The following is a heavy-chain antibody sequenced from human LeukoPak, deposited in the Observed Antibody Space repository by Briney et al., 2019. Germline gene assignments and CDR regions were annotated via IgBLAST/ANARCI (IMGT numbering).Heavy chain of an antibody. CDR2: IYSGGST. J-gene: IGHJ4*02. CDR1: GFTVSSNY. V-gene: IGHV3-66*01. D-gene: IGHD3-3*01. CDR3: AARIWSAYYTFDC. Sequence: GGSLRLSCAASGFTVSSNYMSWVRQAPGKGLEWVSLIYSGGSTYYADSVKGRFTIFRDSSKNTLYLQMNNLRAEDTAVYYWAARIWSAYYTFDCWGQGTLVTVSS.